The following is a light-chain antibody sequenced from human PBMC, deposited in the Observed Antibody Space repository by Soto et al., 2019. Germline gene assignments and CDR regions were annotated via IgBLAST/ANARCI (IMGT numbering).Light chain of an antibody. CDR1: SSDVGSYNL. V-gene: IGLV2-23*02. CDR3: CSYAGSSTFFYV. J-gene: IGLJ1*01. CDR2: EVS. Sequence: LTQPASVSGSPGQSITISCTGTSSDVGSYNLVSWYQQHPGKAPKLMIYEVSKRPSGVSNRFSGSKSGNTASLTISGLQAEDEADYYCCSYAGSSTFFYVFGTGTKVTVL.